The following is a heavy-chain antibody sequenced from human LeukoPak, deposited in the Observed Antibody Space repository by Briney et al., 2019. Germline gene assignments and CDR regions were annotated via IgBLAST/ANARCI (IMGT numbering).Heavy chain of an antibody. J-gene: IGHJ4*02. CDR2: IHIRGST. V-gene: IGHV4-4*07. D-gene: IGHD6-19*01. CDR1: GGSISNFY. CDR3: VRDGTGDSSGWHL. Sequence: SETLSLTCTVSGGSISNFYWGWIRQPAGKGLEWIGRIHIRGSTDYSPSLKSRVSMSVDTSRNQFFLRLRSVTAADTAVYYCVRDGTGDSSGWHLWGQGTLVTVSS.